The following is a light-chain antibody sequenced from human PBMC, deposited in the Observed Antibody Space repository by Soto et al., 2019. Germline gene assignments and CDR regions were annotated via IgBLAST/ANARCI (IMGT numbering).Light chain of an antibody. V-gene: IGKV1-27*01. CDR3: QKYNSAPLT. CDR2: AAS. J-gene: IGKJ4*01. Sequence: DIQMTQSRACLYASLGDRVSVTYRASQGIGVYLAWFQQKPGKVPRLLIYAASALQSGVPSRFSGGGSGTDLTLTINSLQPEDVAPYYCQKYNSAPLTFGGGTKVEIK. CDR1: QGIGVY.